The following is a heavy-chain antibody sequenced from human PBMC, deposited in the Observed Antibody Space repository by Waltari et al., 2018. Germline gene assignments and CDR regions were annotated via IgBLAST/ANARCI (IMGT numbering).Heavy chain of an antibody. J-gene: IGHJ3*02. CDR3: AKSTRGGDYPAFDI. Sequence: EVQLVESGGGLVQPGGSLRLSCAASGFTFSSYAMSWVRQAPGKGLAGVSAISGSGGRTYYADSEKGRFTISRDNSKNTLYLQMNSLRVEDTAVDYCAKSTRGGDYPAFDIWGQGTMVTVSS. V-gene: IGHV3-23*04. CDR2: ISGSGGRT. D-gene: IGHD4-17*01. CDR1: GFTFSSYA.